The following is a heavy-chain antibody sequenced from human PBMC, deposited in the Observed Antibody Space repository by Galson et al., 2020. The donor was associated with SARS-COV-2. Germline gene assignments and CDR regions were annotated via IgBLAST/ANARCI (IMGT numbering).Heavy chain of an antibody. D-gene: IGHD6-13*01. CDR1: GYTFTSYG. V-gene: IGHV1-18*01. Sequence: ASVKVSYKASGYTFTSYGISWVRQAPGQGLEWMGWISAYNGNTNYAQKLQGRVTMTTDTSTSTAYMELRSLRSDDTAVYYCARDLGLAHSSSQYGMDVWGQGTTVTVSS. CDR2: ISAYNGNT. J-gene: IGHJ6*02. CDR3: ARDLGLAHSSSQYGMDV.